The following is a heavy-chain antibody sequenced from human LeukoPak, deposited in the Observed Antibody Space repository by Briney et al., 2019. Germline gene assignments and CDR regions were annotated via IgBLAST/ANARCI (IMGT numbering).Heavy chain of an antibody. CDR3: ASGYSYGY. D-gene: IGHD5-18*01. V-gene: IGHV3-9*01. CDR2: ISWNSGSI. CDR1: GFTFDDYA. J-gene: IGHJ4*02. Sequence: QSGRSLRLSCAASGFTFDDYAMHWVRQAPGKGLEWVSGISWNSGSIGYADSVKGRFTISRDNAKNSLYLQMNSLRAEDTALYYCASGYSYGYWGQGTLVTVSS.